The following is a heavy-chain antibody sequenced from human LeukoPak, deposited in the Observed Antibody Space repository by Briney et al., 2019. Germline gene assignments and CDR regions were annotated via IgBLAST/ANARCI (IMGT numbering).Heavy chain of an antibody. J-gene: IGHJ4*02. CDR1: GGSISSRHCY. Sequence: SETLSLTCTVSGGSISSRHCYWGWIRQPPGKGLEWIGSIFYSGSTYYNPSLKSCVTISVDTSKNQFSLKLTSVTAADTAVYYCARLDNSGYYFIDYWGQGTLVTVSS. CDR2: IFYSGST. V-gene: IGHV4-39*01. CDR3: ARLDNSGYYFIDY. D-gene: IGHD3-22*01.